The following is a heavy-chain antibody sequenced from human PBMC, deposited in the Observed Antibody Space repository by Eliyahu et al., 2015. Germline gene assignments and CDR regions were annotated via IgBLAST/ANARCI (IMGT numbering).Heavy chain of an antibody. D-gene: IGHD3/OR15-3a*01. CDR2: IFNSGYT. Sequence: QVQLQESGPGLVKASETLSLTCTVSRGAINSGTYGWTWIRQSAGKGLEWIGRIFNSGYTPYNPSLRTRVTLSVDPSNDHFSLKLRSVSAADTAVYFCARQSRGTSFDFWGHGTLVTVSS. CDR1: RGAINSGTYG. CDR3: ARQSRGTSFDF. V-gene: IGHV4-61*02. J-gene: IGHJ4*01.